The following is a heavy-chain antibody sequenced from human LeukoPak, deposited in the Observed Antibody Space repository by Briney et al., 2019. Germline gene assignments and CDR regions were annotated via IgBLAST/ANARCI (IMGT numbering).Heavy chain of an antibody. CDR3: FYYYYGMDV. V-gene: IGHV3-48*02. J-gene: IGHJ6*02. Sequence: GGSLRLSCATSGITFSSYSMNWVRQAPGKGLEWVSYISGSGSTIYYADSVKGRFTISRDNAKNSLYLQMNSLRDEDTAVYYCFYYYYGMDVWGQGTTVTVSS. CDR1: GITFSSYS. CDR2: ISGSGSTI.